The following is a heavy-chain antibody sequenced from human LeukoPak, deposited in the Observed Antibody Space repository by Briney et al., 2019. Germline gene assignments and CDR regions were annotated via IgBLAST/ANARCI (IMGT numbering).Heavy chain of an antibody. J-gene: IGHJ6*02. V-gene: IGHV3-43*02. CDR2: IHADGGRT. CDR1: GFAFADYA. CDR3: STWAFYHGLDV. D-gene: IGHD2/OR15-2a*01. Sequence: GGSLRLSCAASGFAFADYAMHWVRQIPGKGLECVAHIHADGGRTFYEDSVKGRFTVSRDNGKNSLFLQMDSLTSDDTALYYCSTWAFYHGLDVWGQGATVIVSS.